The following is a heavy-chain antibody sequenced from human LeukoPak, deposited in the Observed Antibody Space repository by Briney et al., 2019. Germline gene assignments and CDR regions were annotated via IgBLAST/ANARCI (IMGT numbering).Heavy chain of an antibody. CDR2: TYYRSKWYN. CDR1: GDSVSSNSAA. CDR3: ARGPPYFGSGNYYHIVDY. Sequence: SQTLSLTCAISGDSVSSNSAAWNWIRQSPSRGLEWLGRTYYRSKWYNDYAVSVKSRITINPDTSKNQFSLKLSSVTAADTAVYYCARGPPYFGSGNYYHIVDYWGQGTLVTVSS. D-gene: IGHD3-10*01. J-gene: IGHJ4*02. V-gene: IGHV6-1*01.